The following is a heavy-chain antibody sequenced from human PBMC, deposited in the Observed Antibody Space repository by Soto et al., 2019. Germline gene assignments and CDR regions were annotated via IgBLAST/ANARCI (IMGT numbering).Heavy chain of an antibody. J-gene: IGHJ4*02. CDR3: AREGSYSAYNFAHGIQLWSFDF. D-gene: IGHD5-12*01. V-gene: IGHV4-4*07. Sequence: SETLSLTCTVSGGSINTFYWSWVRQPAGKGLEWIGRIFSSGSTSFNPSLESRVAMSVDTSKNHFPLNLSSVTAADMAVYYCAREGSYSAYNFAHGIQLWSFDFWGQGALVTVSS. CDR1: GGSINTFY. CDR2: IFSSGST.